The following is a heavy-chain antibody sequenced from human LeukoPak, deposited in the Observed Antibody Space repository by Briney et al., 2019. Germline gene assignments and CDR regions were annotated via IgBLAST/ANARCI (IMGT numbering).Heavy chain of an antibody. J-gene: IGHJ1*01. D-gene: IGHD4-17*01. CDR2: IRGKAYGGTT. CDR3: AKEICGDSTGGRFQH. CDR1: GFTFGDYV. V-gene: IGHV3-49*04. Sequence: GGSLRLSCTASGFTFGDYVMSWVRQAPGKGLEWVGLIRGKAYGGTTEYGASVKGRFTISRDDSKSIAYLQMNSLKTEDTAVYYCAKEICGDSTGGRFQHWGQGTLVTVSS.